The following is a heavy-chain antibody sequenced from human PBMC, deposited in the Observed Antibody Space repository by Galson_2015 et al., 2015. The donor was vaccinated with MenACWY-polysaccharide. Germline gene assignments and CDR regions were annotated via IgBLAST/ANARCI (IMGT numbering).Heavy chain of an antibody. Sequence: LRLSCAASGVAGGTHAMHWVRQAPGKGLQYVSAISSNGYSRYYADSVKGRFTISRDNSKNTLYLQMGSLRAEDMAVYYCARVHSLETAIPHWYFDLRGSGTLVTVSS. D-gene: IGHD2-21*02. V-gene: IGHV3-64*02. J-gene: IGHJ2*01. CDR3: ARVHSLETAIPHWYFDL. CDR1: GVAGGTHA. CDR2: ISSNGYSR.